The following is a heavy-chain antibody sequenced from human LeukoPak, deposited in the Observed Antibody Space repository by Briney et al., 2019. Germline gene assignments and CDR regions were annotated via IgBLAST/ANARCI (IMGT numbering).Heavy chain of an antibody. Sequence: SSETLSLTCTVSGGSISSGSYYWSWIRQPAGKGLEWIGRIYTSGSTNYNPSLKSRVTISVDTSKNQFSLKLSSVTAADTAVYYCARDNFGFGELFLWGQGTLVTVSS. V-gene: IGHV4-61*02. D-gene: IGHD3-10*01. CDR1: GGSISSGSYY. CDR3: ARDNFGFGELFL. CDR2: IYTSGST. J-gene: IGHJ4*02.